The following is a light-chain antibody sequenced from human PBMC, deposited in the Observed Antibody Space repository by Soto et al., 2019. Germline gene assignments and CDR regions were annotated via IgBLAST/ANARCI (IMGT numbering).Light chain of an antibody. V-gene: IGLV2-14*01. J-gene: IGLJ1*01. CDR2: EVN. CDR1: SSDIGSYNF. Sequence: QSALTQPASVSGSPGQSITISCTGTSSDIGSYNFVSWYQQHPDKAPKLMVYEVNNRPSGISNRFSGSKSGNTASLTISGLQSEGEAEYFCSAYAGSNTFVVFGTGTKATVL. CDR3: SAYAGSNTFVV.